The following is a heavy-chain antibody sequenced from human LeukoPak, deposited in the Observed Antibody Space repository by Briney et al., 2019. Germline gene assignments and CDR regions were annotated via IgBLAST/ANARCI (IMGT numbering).Heavy chain of an antibody. Sequence: ASVKVSCKASGYSFSTYGITWVGQAPGQGLEWMGWSTTHNDNIHYAQRLQGRVSMTTDTSTTTAYMELRSLRPDDTAFYYCARGDLGSYLDYWGQGTLVTVSS. V-gene: IGHV1-18*01. CDR3: ARGDLGSYLDY. CDR1: GYSFSTYG. J-gene: IGHJ4*02. CDR2: STTHNDNI. D-gene: IGHD3-16*02.